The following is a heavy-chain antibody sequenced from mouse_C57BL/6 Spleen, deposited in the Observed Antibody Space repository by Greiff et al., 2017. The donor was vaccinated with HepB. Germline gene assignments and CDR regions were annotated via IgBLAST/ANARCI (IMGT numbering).Heavy chain of an antibody. CDR2: ISSGSSTI. Sequence: EVMLVESGGGLVKPGGSLKLSCAASGFTFSDYGMHWVRQAPEKGLEWVAYISSGSSTIYYADTVKGRFTISRDNAKNTLFLQMTSLRSEDTAMYYCANPYGSSYKYFDVWGTGTTVTVSS. D-gene: IGHD1-1*01. CDR3: ANPYGSSYKYFDV. V-gene: IGHV5-17*01. CDR1: GFTFSDYG. J-gene: IGHJ1*03.